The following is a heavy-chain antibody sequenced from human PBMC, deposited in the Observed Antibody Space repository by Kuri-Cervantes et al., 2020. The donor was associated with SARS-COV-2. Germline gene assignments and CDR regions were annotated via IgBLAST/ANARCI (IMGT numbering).Heavy chain of an antibody. Sequence: SVKVSCKASGGTFSSYAISWVRQAPGQGLEWMGRIIPIFGTANYAQKFQGRVTITADESTSTAYMELSSLRSEDTAVYYCARDTYDSSGYRGRGWFDPWGQGTLVTVSS. CDR2: IIPIFGTA. J-gene: IGHJ5*02. V-gene: IGHV1-69*13. CDR3: ARDTYDSSGYRGRGWFDP. D-gene: IGHD3-22*01. CDR1: GGTFSSYA.